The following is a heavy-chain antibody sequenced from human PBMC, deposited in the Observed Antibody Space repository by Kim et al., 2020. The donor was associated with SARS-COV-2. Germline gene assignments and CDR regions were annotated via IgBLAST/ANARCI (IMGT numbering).Heavy chain of an antibody. V-gene: IGHV4-31*02. Sequence: LKSRVTISVDTSKNQFSLKLSSVTAADTAVYYCARDGWRVCGGDCSAFDIWGQGTMVTVSS. D-gene: IGHD2-21*02. J-gene: IGHJ3*02. CDR3: ARDGWRVCGGDCSAFDI.